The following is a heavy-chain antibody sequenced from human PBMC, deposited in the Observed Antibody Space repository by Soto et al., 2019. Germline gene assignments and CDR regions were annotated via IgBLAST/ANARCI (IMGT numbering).Heavy chain of an antibody. V-gene: IGHV3-15*07. CDR3: SSPRHSGKSVDY. D-gene: IGHD3-10*01. CDR2: IKSKTDGGTI. CDR1: DFAFSNYW. Sequence: EVQLVESSGGLFKPGGSLRLTCVASDFAFSNYWMHWFRHAPGKGLEWVGRIKSKTDGGTIDYAAPVEGRFTISRDDSRDTLYLQMNSLKTEDTAVYYCSSPRHSGKSVDYWGQGTLVTVSS. J-gene: IGHJ4*02.